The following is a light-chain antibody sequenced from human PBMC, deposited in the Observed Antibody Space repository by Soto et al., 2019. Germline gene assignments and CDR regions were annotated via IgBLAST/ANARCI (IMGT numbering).Light chain of an antibody. CDR3: QQRNSYPRT. CDR1: QSISSY. CDR2: AAS. V-gene: IGKV1-39*01. J-gene: IGKJ2*01. Sequence: DIQMTQSPSSLSASVGDRVTITCRASQSISSYLNWYQQKPGKAPKLLIYAASSLQSGVPSRFSGSGSGTDFTLTISSLQPEDFATYYCQQRNSYPRTFGQGTKVEIK.